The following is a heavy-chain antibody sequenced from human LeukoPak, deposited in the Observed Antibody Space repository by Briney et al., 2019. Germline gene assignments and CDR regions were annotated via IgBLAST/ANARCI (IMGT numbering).Heavy chain of an antibody. CDR1: GGSFSGYY. D-gene: IGHD3-10*01. V-gene: IGHV4-34*01. CDR2: INHSGST. CDR3: ARAYYGFGGGEAFDI. J-gene: IGHJ3*02. Sequence: KPSETLSLTCAVYGGSFSGYYWSWIRQPPGKGLEWIGEINHSGSTNYNPSLKSRVTISVDTSKNQFSLKLSSVTAADTAVYYCARAYYGFGGGEAFDIWGQGTMVAVSS.